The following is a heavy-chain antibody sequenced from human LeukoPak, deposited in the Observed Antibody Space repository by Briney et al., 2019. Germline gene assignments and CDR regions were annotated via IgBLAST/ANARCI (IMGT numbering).Heavy chain of an antibody. Sequence: GSLRLSCAASGFTFSSYSMNWVRQAPGKGLEWVSYISSSSSTIYYADSVKGRFTISRDNAKNSLYLQMNSLRAEDTAVYYCARDIVVVTASFDYWGQGTLLTVSS. CDR2: ISSSSSTI. CDR1: GFTFSSYS. J-gene: IGHJ4*02. V-gene: IGHV3-48*04. D-gene: IGHD2-21*02. CDR3: ARDIVVVTASFDY.